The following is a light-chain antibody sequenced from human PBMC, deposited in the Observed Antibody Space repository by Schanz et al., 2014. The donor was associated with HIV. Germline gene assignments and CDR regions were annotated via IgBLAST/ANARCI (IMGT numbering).Light chain of an antibody. CDR2: GAS. CDR3: QQYNNWPRS. V-gene: IGKV3-20*01. Sequence: EIVLTQSPGTLSLSPGERATLSCRASQSVSSSYFAWYQQKPGQAPRLLIYGASSRATGIPDRFSGSGSGTEFTLTISSLQSEDFAVYYCQQYNNWPRSFGQGTKVEIK. J-gene: IGKJ1*01. CDR1: QSVSSSY.